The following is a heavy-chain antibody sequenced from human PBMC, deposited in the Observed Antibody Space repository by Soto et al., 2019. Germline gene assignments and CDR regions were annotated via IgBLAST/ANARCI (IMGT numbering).Heavy chain of an antibody. V-gene: IGHV3-74*01. CDR2: INSDGSST. Sequence: GGSLRRSCKACGFTFSSYWMHWVRQTPGKGLVWVSRINSDGSSTSYADSVKGRFTISRDNAKNTLYLQMNSLRAEDTAVYYCARVESSGHYYYYGMDVWGQGTTVTVSS. J-gene: IGHJ6*02. CDR1: GFTFSSYW. D-gene: IGHD6-19*01. CDR3: ARVESSGHYYYYGMDV.